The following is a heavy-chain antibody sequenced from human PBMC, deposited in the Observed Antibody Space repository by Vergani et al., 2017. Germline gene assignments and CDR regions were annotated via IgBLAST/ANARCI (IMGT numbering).Heavy chain of an antibody. CDR3: ASGDSNYVDWFDP. Sequence: QVQLQESGPGLVKPSQTLSLTCTVSGGSISSGGSYWSWIRQHPGKGLEWIGYLYYSGSTYYNPSLKSRVTISVDTSKNQFSLKLSSVTAADTAVYYCASGDSNYVDWFDPWGQGTLVTVSS. J-gene: IGHJ5*02. V-gene: IGHV4-31*03. CDR1: GGSISSGGSY. CDR2: LYYSGST. D-gene: IGHD4-11*01.